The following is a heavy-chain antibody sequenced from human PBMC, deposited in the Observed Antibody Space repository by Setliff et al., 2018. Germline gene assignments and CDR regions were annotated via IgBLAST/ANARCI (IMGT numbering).Heavy chain of an antibody. CDR2: IYPADSDT. CDR1: GYSFSNYW. Sequence: GESLKISCKGSGYSFSNYWFGWVRQMSGKGLEWMGIIYPADSDTRYSPSFQGQVTISADKSISTAYLQWSSLKASDTAMYYCARPRTSSNPDSDSSDIWGQGTLLTVSS. V-gene: IGHV5-51*01. D-gene: IGHD6-13*01. CDR3: ARPRTSSNPDSDSSDI. J-gene: IGHJ3*02.